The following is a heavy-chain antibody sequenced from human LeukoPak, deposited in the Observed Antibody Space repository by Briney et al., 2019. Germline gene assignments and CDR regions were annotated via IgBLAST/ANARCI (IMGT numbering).Heavy chain of an antibody. Sequence: ASVTVSCTGSGYTFTNYAVHWVRQAPGQRLEWLGWINPGNGDTKYSQNFQGRVTVTSDTSAATAYMELSSLRSEDTAVYYCASPVYYYEGMDVRGQGTTVTVSS. J-gene: IGHJ6*02. CDR2: INPGNGDT. D-gene: IGHD3-22*01. V-gene: IGHV1-3*01. CDR3: ASPVYYYEGMDV. CDR1: GYTFTNYA.